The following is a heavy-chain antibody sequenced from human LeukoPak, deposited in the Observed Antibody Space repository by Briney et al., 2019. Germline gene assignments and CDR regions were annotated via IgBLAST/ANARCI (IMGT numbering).Heavy chain of an antibody. D-gene: IGHD2-21*01. V-gene: IGHV3-23*01. J-gene: IGHJ4*02. CDR1: GFTFNIYV. Sequence: GGSMRLSCAASGFTFNIYVMSWVRQAPGKGLEWVSAITGGSSDTYSADSVKGRFTISRGNSKNMLYLQMSGLRAEDTAVYYCAKGSGAARPYYFDYWGQGTLVTVSS. CDR2: ITGGSSDT. CDR3: AKGSGAARPYYFDY.